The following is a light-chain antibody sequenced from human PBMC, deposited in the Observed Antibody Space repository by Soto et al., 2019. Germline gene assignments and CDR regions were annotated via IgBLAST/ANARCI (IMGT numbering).Light chain of an antibody. J-gene: IGKJ2*01. CDR2: DAS. V-gene: IGKV1-33*01. CDR1: QDMSDY. CDR3: KQYDNLPLYT. Sequence: DIQTTQSPSSLSASVGDRVTITCQASQDMSDYLTWYQQKSGKAPKLLIYDASNLETGVPSRFSGSGSGTDFSFTISGLQPEDIATYYCKQYDNLPLYTFGQGTKLEIK.